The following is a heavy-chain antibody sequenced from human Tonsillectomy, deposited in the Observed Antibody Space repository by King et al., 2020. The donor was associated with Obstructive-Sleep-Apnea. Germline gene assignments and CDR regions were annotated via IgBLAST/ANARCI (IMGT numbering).Heavy chain of an antibody. V-gene: IGHV4-39*07. CDR2: IYYSGST. D-gene: IGHD4-17*01. CDR1: GGSISSSSYY. J-gene: IGHJ4*02. Sequence: QLQESGPGLVKPSETLSLTCTVSGGSISSSSYYWGWIRQPPGKGLECIGSIYYSGSTYYNPSLKSRVIISVDTSKNQFSLKLSSVTAADTAVYYCATNLGGYGDYVPYYFDNWGQGTLVTVSS. CDR3: ATNLGGYGDYVPYYFDN.